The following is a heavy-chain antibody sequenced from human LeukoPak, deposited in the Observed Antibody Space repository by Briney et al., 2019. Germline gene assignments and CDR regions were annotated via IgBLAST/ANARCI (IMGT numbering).Heavy chain of an antibody. Sequence: GGSLRLSCAASGFTVSSNYMSWVRQAPGKGLEWVSVIYSGGSTYYADSVKGRLTISRDNSKNTLYLQMNSLRAEDTAVYYCARGLIAVAGTPFDYWGQGTLVTVSS. CDR1: GFTVSSNY. CDR3: ARGLIAVAGTPFDY. J-gene: IGHJ4*02. V-gene: IGHV3-53*01. D-gene: IGHD6-19*01. CDR2: IYSGGST.